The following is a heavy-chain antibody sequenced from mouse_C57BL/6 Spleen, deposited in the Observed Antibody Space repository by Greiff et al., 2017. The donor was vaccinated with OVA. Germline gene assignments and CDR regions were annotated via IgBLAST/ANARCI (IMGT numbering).Heavy chain of an antibody. CDR2: IRLKSDNYAT. CDR1: GFTFSNYW. J-gene: IGHJ3*01. V-gene: IGHV6-3*01. CDR3: TGNWGGWFAY. Sequence: EVQLVESGGGLVQPGGSMKLSCVASGFTFSNYWMNWVRQSPEQGLEWVAQIRLKSDNYATHYAESVKGRFTISRDDSKSSVYLQMNNLRAEDTGIYYCTGNWGGWFAYWGQGTLVTVSA. D-gene: IGHD4-1*01.